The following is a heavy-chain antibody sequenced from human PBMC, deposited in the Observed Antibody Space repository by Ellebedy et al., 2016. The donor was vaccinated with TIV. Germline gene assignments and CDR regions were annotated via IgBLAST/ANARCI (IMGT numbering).Heavy chain of an antibody. CDR2: INPASGDT. J-gene: IGHJ4*02. CDR1: GYTFTSHL. Sequence: ASVKVSXXASGYTFTSHLIHWVRQAPGQRPEWMGWINPASGDTEYSQTFQGRVSITRDTSANTVYMDLRNLRADDTAVYYCARDHPAFTRFFHHWGQGTLVTVSS. CDR3: ARDHPAFTRFFHH. V-gene: IGHV1-3*01. D-gene: IGHD2/OR15-2a*01.